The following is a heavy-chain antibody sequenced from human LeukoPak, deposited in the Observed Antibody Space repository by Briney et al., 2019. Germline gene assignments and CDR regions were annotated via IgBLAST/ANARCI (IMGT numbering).Heavy chain of an antibody. D-gene: IGHD3-10*01. Sequence: GGSLRLSCSASGFTFSNYAIHWVRQAPGKGLEFVSAISSRGDNTYYADSVKDRFTISRDNSKNTLYLQMNSLRAEDTAVYYCAKAFSWFGELLSPTFDYWGQGTLVTVSS. V-gene: IGHV3-64*04. CDR3: AKAFSWFGELLSPTFDY. CDR2: ISSRGDNT. CDR1: GFTFSNYA. J-gene: IGHJ4*02.